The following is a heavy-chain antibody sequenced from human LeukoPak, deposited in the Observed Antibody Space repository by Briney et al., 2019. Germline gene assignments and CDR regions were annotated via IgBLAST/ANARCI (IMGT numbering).Heavy chain of an antibody. CDR1: GFTLNDYA. V-gene: IGHV3-23*03. Sequence: GGSLRLSCTLSGFTLNDYAMSWVRQTPGKGLEWVSGVHAGTTDTFYIDSVKGRFTISQDKSKNTLYLQMHTLRAEDTAVYYCARDRRGVAGAFDIWGQGTMVTVSS. CDR2: VHAGTTDT. J-gene: IGHJ3*02. D-gene: IGHD3-10*01. CDR3: ARDRRGVAGAFDI.